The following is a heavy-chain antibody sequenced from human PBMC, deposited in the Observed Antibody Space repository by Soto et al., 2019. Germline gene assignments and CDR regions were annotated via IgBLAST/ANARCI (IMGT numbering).Heavy chain of an antibody. CDR3: AKGGSAGYSYGRFYYYYYMDV. D-gene: IGHD5-18*01. J-gene: IGHJ6*03. CDR2: ISGSGGST. V-gene: IGHV3-23*01. Sequence: PGGSLRLSCAASGFTFSSYAMSGVRQAPGKGLEWVSAISGSGGSTYYADSVKGRFTISRDNSKNTLYLQMNSLRAEDTAVYYCAKGGSAGYSYGRFYYYYYMDVWGKGTTVTVSS. CDR1: GFTFSSYA.